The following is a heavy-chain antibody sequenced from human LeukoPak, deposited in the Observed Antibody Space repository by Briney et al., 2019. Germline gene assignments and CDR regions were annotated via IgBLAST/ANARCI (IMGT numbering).Heavy chain of an antibody. J-gene: IGHJ4*02. CDR2: ISGSGGST. CDR1: GFTFSSYA. V-gene: IGHV3-23*01. CDR3: AKDHYSSSWFFDY. D-gene: IGHD6-13*01. Sequence: GGSLRLSCAASGFTFSSYATSWVRQAPGKGLEWVSAISGSGGSTYYADSVKGRFTISRDNSKNTLYLQMNSLRAEDTAVYYCAKDHYSSSWFFDYWGQGTLVTVSS.